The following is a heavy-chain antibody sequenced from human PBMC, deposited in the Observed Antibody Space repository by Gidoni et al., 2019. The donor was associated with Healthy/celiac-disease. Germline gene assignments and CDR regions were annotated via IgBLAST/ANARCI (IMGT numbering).Heavy chain of an antibody. Sequence: EVQLVESGGGLVKPAGSLRLSCAASGFTFSNAWMSWVRQAPGKGLEWVGRIKSKTDGGTTDCAAPVKGRFTISRDDSKNTLYLQMNSLKTEDTAVYYCTTHYYGSGSPRWGQGTLVTVSS. CDR2: IKSKTDGGTT. J-gene: IGHJ4*02. D-gene: IGHD3-10*01. V-gene: IGHV3-15*01. CDR1: GFTFSNAW. CDR3: TTHYYGSGSPR.